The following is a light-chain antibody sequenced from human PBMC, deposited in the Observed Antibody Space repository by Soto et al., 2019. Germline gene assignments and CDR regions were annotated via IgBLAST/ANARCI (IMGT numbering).Light chain of an antibody. CDR3: PHSYRTPHT. CDR1: QSISRY. Sequence: DVQMSQSPSSLSASLGDRVTSXXRASQSISRYLNWYQQKPGTAPQIXRDTASRLQRWGPSRFSGRGADTDFTLTSSSLQPADFATYCCPHSYRTPHTFGGGTNVDIK. V-gene: IGKV1-39*01. J-gene: IGKJ4*01. CDR2: TAS.